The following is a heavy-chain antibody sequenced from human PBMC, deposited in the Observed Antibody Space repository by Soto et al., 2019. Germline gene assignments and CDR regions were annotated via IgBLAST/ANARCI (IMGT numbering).Heavy chain of an antibody. D-gene: IGHD3-22*01. CDR2: IYYSGST. CDR1: GCSIISYY. CDR3: ARVEGRVGYYYDSSGYPLDV. V-gene: IGHV4-59*01. J-gene: IGHJ6*02. Sequence: SGTLSLTFTVSGCSIISYYWSWIRQPPGKGLEWIGYIYYSGSTNYNPSLKSRVTISVDTSKNQFSLKLSSVTAADTAVYYCARVEGRVGYYYDSSGYPLDVWGQGTTVTVSS.